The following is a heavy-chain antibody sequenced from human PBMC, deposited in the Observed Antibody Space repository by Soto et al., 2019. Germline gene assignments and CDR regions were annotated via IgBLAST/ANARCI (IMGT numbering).Heavy chain of an antibody. J-gene: IGHJ4*02. CDR2: IYYSGST. D-gene: IGHD4-17*01. CDR1: GGSISSSSYY. V-gene: IGHV4-39*01. Sequence: SETLSLTCTVSGGSISSSSYYWGWIRQSPGKGLEWIGSIYYSGSTYYNPSLKSRVTISVDTSKNQFSLKLSSMTAADTAVYYCVSSGDYVGDYWGQGTLVTVSS. CDR3: VSSGDYVGDY.